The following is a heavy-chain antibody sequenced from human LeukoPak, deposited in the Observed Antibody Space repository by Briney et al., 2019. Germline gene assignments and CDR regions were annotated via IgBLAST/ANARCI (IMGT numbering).Heavy chain of an antibody. CDR2: INPNSGGT. V-gene: IGHV1-2*02. D-gene: IGHD6-13*01. J-gene: IGHJ6*03. CDR3: ARVPPIAAAGNYYYYMDV. CDR1: GYTFTGYY. Sequence: ASVKVSCKASGYTFTGYYMHWVRQAPGQGLEWMGWINPNSGGTNYAQKFQGRVTMTRDTSISTAYMELSRLRSDDTAVYYCARVPPIAAAGNYYYYMDVWGKGTTVTVSS.